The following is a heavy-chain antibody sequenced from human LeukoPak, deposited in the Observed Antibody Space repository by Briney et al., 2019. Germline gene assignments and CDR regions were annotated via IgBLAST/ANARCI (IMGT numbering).Heavy chain of an antibody. CDR1: GFTFSSYS. J-gene: IGHJ6*03. Sequence: GGSLRLSCAASGFTFSSYSMNWVRQAPGKGLEWVSSITSSSSYIYYADSVKGRFTISRDNAKNSLYLQMNSLRAEDTALYYCAREYGEPPYYYYYMDVWGKGTTVTVSS. CDR3: AREYGEPPYYYYYMDV. CDR2: ITSSSSYI. V-gene: IGHV3-21*04. D-gene: IGHD4-17*01.